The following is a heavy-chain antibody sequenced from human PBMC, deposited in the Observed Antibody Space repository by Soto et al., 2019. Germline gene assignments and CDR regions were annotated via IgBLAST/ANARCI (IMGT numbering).Heavy chain of an antibody. CDR1: GFTFSSYS. V-gene: IGHV3-21*01. CDR2: ISSSSSYI. CDR3: ARQQLAKGNGMDV. Sequence: GGSLRLSCAASGFTFSSYSMNWVRQAPGKGLEWVSSISSSSSYIYYADSVKGRFTISRDNAKNSLYLQMNSLRAEDTAVYYCARQQLAKGNGMDVWGQGTTVTVSS. J-gene: IGHJ6*02. D-gene: IGHD6-13*01.